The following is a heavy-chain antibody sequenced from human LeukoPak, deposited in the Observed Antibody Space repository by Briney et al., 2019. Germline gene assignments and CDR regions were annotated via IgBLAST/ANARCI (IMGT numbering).Heavy chain of an antibody. CDR3: AHRYGDY. Sequence: GGSLRLSCAASGLTFSNSAMSWVRQAPGKGLEWVSTISGTGGSTYFADSVKGRFSISRDNSENALYLQMNSLRADDTAVYYCAHRYGDYWGQGTRVTVSS. D-gene: IGHD4-17*01. V-gene: IGHV3-23*01. CDR2: ISGTGGST. J-gene: IGHJ4*02. CDR1: GLTFSNSA.